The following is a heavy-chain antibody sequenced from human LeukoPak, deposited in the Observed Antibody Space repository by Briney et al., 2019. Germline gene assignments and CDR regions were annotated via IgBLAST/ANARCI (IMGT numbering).Heavy chain of an antibody. CDR1: GFTFSSYS. CDR2: ISSSSSTM. V-gene: IGHV3-48*01. CDR3: AREQQLGYYYYYYMDV. D-gene: IGHD6-13*01. J-gene: IGHJ6*03. Sequence: GGSLRLSCAAPGFTFSSYSMNWVRQAPGKGLEWVSYISSSSSTMYYADSVKGRFTISRDNAKNSLYLQMNSLRAEDTAVYYCAREQQLGYYYYYYMDVWGKGTTVTVSS.